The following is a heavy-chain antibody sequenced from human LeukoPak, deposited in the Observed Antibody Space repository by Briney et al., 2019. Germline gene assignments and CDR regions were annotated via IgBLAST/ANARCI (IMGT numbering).Heavy chain of an antibody. CDR1: GFTFSSYW. V-gene: IGHV3-74*01. J-gene: IGHJ4*02. CDR2: INSDGSST. CDR3: ARDGGGGDYGY. Sequence: PRGSLRLSCAASGFTFSSYWMHWVRQAPGKGLAWASRINSDGSSTSYADSVKGRFTISRDNAKNTLYLQMNSLRAEDTAVYYCARDGGGGDYGYWGQGTLVTVSS. D-gene: IGHD3-16*01.